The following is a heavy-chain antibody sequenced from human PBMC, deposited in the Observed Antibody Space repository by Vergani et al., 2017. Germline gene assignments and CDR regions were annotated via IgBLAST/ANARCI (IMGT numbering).Heavy chain of an antibody. CDR2: IYYSGST. J-gene: IGHJ4*02. CDR1: GGSFSGYY. Sequence: QVQLQQWGAGLLKPSETLSLTCAVYGGSFSGYYWSWIRQPPGKGLEWIGSIYYSGSTYYNPSLKSRVTISVDTSKNQFSLKLSSVTAADTAVYYCAGGGEVGYYGSGSYYIDYWGQGTLVTVSS. CDR3: AGGGEVGYYGSGSYYIDY. D-gene: IGHD3-10*01. V-gene: IGHV4-34*01.